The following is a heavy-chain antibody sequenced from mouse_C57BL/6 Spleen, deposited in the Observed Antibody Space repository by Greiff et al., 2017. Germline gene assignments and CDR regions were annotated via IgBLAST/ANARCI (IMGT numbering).Heavy chain of an antibody. V-gene: IGHV1-53*01. J-gene: IGHJ2*01. CDR3: AGDRASQYFDY. CDR1: GYTFTSYW. D-gene: IGHD3-1*01. Sequence: VQLQQPGTELVQPGASVKLSCTASGYTFTSYWMHWVKQRPGPGLEWIGNINPSNGGTNSNEKFKSKATLTVDKSSSTAYMQLSSLTSEDAAVYYCAGDRASQYFDYWGQGTTLTVSS. CDR2: INPSNGGT.